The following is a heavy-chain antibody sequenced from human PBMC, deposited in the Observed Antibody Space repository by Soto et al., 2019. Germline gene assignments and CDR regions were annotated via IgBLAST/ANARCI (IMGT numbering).Heavy chain of an antibody. Sequence: PSETLSLTCAVSSGSISSSNWWSWVRQPPGKGLEWIGEIYHSGGTNYNPSLKSRVTISVDKSKNQFSLKLSSVTAADTAVYYCARRGYSYGMFDYWGQGTLVTVSS. V-gene: IGHV4-4*02. D-gene: IGHD5-18*01. CDR2: IYHSGGT. CDR3: ARRGYSYGMFDY. J-gene: IGHJ4*02. CDR1: SGSISSSNW.